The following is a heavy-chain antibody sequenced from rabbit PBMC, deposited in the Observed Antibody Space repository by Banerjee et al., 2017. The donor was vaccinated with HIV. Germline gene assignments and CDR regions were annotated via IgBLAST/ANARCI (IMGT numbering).Heavy chain of an antibody. J-gene: IGHJ3*01. D-gene: IGHD4-1*01. Sequence: QEQLEESGGDLVQPEGSLTLTCKASGSDISSNAMCWVRQAPGKGLELIACIYSSNGDKWYASWVNGRFTISRSTSLNTVDLKMTSLTVADTAIYSCARTDDDSGWTRLDLRGPGTLVTVS. V-gene: IGHV1S47*01. CDR1: GSDISSNA. CDR3: ARTDDDSGWTRLDL. CDR2: IYSSNGDK.